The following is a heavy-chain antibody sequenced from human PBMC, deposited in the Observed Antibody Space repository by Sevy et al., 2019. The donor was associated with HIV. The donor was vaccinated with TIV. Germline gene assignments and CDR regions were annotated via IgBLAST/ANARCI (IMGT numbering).Heavy chain of an antibody. J-gene: IGHJ4*02. CDR1: GGTFSSYA. CDR2: IIPIFGTA. V-gene: IGHV1-69*13. Sequence: ASVKVSCKASGGTFSSYAISWVRQAPGQGLEWMGGIIPIFGTANSAQKFQGRVTITEDESTSTAFMELSSLGADDTAVYYWARGRVDTAMVTLDYWGQGTLVTVSS. CDR3: ARGRVDTAMVTLDY. D-gene: IGHD5-18*01.